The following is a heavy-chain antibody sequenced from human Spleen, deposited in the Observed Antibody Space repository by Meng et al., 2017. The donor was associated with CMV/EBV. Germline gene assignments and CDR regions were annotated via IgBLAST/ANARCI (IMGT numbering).Heavy chain of an antibody. J-gene: IGHJ5*01. V-gene: IGHV4-30-4*08. CDR3: ARGAIGRFESKNTWFDS. D-gene: IGHD3-3*01. CDR2: VHYSGST. Sequence: SRWSPDYNWTWIRQPPGKGLEWIGYVHYSGSTYYNPSLKSRVTISLDTSKKQFSLKLSSVTGADTAVYYCARGAIGRFESKNTWFDSWGQGTLVTVSS. CDR1: SRWSPDYN.